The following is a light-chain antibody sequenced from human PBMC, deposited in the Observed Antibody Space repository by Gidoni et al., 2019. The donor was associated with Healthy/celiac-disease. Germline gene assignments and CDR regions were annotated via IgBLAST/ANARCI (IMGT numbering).Light chain of an antibody. J-gene: IGKJ2*01. CDR3: KQSYSTPYT. CDR1: QSISSY. CDR2: AAS. Sequence: DIQMTHSPSSLSASVGDRVTITCRSSQSISSYLNWYQQKPGKDPKLLIYAASSLQSGVPSRFSGSGSVTDFTLTISSMQPEDFATYYCKQSYSTPYTFXXXTKLEIK. V-gene: IGKV1-39*01.